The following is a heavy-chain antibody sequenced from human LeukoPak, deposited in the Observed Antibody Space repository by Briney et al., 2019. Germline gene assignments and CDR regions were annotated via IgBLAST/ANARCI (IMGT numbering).Heavy chain of an antibody. CDR3: AKAPLYDTSGYKLGIFDY. V-gene: IGHV3-23*01. J-gene: IGHJ4*02. D-gene: IGHD3-22*01. CDR2: ISRSGDST. Sequence: GSLRLSCSASGFTFTSCGMSWVRQAPGKGLEWVSAISRSGDSTYYADSVKGRFTISRDNSKNTLYLQMNSLRAEDTAVYYCAKAPLYDTSGYKLGIFDYWGQGTLVTVSS. CDR1: GFTFTSCG.